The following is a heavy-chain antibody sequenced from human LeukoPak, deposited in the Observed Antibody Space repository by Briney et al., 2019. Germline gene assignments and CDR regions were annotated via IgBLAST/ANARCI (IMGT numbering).Heavy chain of an antibody. CDR2: IRSKGHGGTT. V-gene: IGHV3-49*04. CDR3: TLTMIVVARSHFDY. CDR1: GFTFGEYG. Sequence: GWSLRLSCTASGFTFGEYGMSWVRQAPGKGLEWIGFIRSKGHGGTTEYAASVKGRFTISRDDSKSIAYLQLNSLKTEDTAVYYCTLTMIVVARSHFDYWGQGTLVTVSS. D-gene: IGHD3-22*01. J-gene: IGHJ4*02.